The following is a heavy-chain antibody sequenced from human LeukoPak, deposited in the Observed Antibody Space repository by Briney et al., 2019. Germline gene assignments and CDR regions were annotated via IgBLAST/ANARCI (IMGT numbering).Heavy chain of an antibody. CDR3: ARDPQLGPFDY. CDR2: IYYSGTT. J-gene: IGHJ4*02. D-gene: IGHD6-6*01. V-gene: IGHV4-39*02. Sequence: SSETLSLTCTVSGGSISNSSYYWGWIRQPPGKGLEWIASIYYSGTTYYNPSLKSRVTISVDTSKNQFSLKLSSVTAADTAVYYCARDPQLGPFDYWGQGTLVTVSS. CDR1: GGSISNSSYY.